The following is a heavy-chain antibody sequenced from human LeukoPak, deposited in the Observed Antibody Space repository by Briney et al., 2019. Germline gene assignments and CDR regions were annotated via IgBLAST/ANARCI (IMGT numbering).Heavy chain of an antibody. D-gene: IGHD2-21*02. CDR2: INHSGST. CDR1: GGSFSGYY. V-gene: IGHV4-34*01. CDR3: ARGGPVVTAPSFDY. J-gene: IGHJ4*02. Sequence: SETLSLTCAVYGGSFSGYYWSWIRQPPGKGLEWIGEINHSGSTNYNPSLKSRVTISVDTSKNQFSLKLSSVTAADTAVYYCARGGPVVTAPSFDYWGQGTLVTVSS.